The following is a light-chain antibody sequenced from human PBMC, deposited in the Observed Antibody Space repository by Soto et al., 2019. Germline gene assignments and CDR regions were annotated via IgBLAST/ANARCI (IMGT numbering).Light chain of an antibody. V-gene: IGKV1-5*01. CDR2: AAS. J-gene: IGKJ1*01. Sequence: DSQMTQSPSTLSGSVGDRVTSTCRASQSISSYLNWYRQKPGKAPKLLIYAASSLESGVPSRFSGSGSGTEFTLTISSLQPDDFATYYCQQYSSYWTFAQGTKVDIK. CDR3: QQYSSYWT. CDR1: QSISSY.